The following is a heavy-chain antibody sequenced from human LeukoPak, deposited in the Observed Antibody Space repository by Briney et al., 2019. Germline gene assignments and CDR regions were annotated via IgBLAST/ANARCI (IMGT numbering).Heavy chain of an antibody. D-gene: IGHD4-17*01. CDR1: GGSFSGYY. J-gene: IGHJ4*02. Sequence: SETLSLTCAVYGGSFSGYYWSWIRQPPGKGLEWIGEINHSGSTNYNPSLKSRVTISVDTSKNQFSLKLSSVTAADTAVYYCASGILYGDYLRYWGQGTLVTVSS. CDR3: ASGILYGDYLRY. CDR2: INHSGST. V-gene: IGHV4-34*01.